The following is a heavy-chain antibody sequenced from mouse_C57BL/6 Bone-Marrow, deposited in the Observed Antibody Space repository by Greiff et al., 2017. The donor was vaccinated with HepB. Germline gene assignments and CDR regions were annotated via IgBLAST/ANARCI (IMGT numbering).Heavy chain of an antibody. J-gene: IGHJ1*03. CDR3: ARDYYGSSYVRYWYFDV. CDR1: GYSITNGNHW. D-gene: IGHD1-1*01. V-gene: IGHV3-4*01. CDR2: ISSSGST. Sequence: EVQLQQSGPALVKPSQTVSLTCTVTGYSITNGNHWWNWIRQVSGSKLEWIGYISSSGSTDSNPSLKSRISITRDTSKNQLFLQLNSVTTEDIATYYCARDYYGSSYVRYWYFDVWGTGTTVTVSS.